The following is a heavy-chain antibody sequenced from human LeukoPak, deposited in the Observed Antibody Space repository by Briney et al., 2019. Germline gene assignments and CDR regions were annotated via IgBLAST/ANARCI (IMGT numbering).Heavy chain of an antibody. D-gene: IGHD3-10*01. CDR1: GYTFTSYG. Sequence: ASVKVSCKASGYTFTSYGISWVRQAPGQGLEWMGWISAYNGNTNYAQKLQGRVTMTTDTSTSTAYMELRSLRSDDTAVYYCARDATTLLWFGELWGSNGTDVWGQGTTVTVSS. J-gene: IGHJ6*02. CDR3: ARDATTLLWFGELWGSNGTDV. CDR2: ISAYNGNT. V-gene: IGHV1-18*01.